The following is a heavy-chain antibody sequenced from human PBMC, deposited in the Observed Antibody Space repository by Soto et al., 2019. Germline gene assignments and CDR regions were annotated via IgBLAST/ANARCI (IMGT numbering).Heavy chain of an antibody. CDR1: GVAFSTYS. V-gene: IGHV3-21*01. CDR2: ISSSSTYI. CDR3: AGGEFLPYFFDY. J-gene: IGHJ4*02. Sequence: GGSLRLSCAASGVAFSTYSMNWVRQAPGKGLEWVSSISSSSTYIYYADSVKGRFTLSRDNAKNSLYLQMNSLRAEDTAVYYCAGGEFLPYFFDYWGQGALVTVSS. D-gene: IGHD3-10*01.